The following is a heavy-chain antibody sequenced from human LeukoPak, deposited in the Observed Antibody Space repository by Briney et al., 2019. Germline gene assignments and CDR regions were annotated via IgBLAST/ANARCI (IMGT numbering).Heavy chain of an antibody. CDR3: ARDRLLDNYFHYMDV. CDR1: GFSFDDDG. J-gene: IGHJ6*03. CDR2: INWNGDST. Sequence: PGGSLRLSCAGSGFSFDDDGMSWVRQAPGKGLEWVSGINWNGDSTSSVKGRFTISRDNTKNSLYLQMNSLRAEDTALYFCARDRLLDNYFHYMDVWGKGTTVTVSS. D-gene: IGHD3-10*01. V-gene: IGHV3-20*04.